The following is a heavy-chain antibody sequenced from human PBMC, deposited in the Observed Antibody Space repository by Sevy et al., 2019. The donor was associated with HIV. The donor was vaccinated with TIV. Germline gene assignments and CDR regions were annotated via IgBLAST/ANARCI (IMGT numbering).Heavy chain of an antibody. J-gene: IGHJ4*02. D-gene: IGHD1-26*01. CDR3: ARGVGLDC. Sequence: GGSLRLSCAASGFTFSPYWMTWVRQAPGKGLEWVANIRPDGSDKYYVDSVKARFTISRDNAKNSLYLQMNSPRADDTAMYYCARGVGLDCWGQGALVTVSS. CDR2: IRPDGSDK. CDR1: GFTFSPYW. V-gene: IGHV3-7*01.